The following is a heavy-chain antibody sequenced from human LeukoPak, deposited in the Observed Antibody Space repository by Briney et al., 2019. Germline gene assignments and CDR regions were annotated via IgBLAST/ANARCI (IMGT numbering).Heavy chain of an antibody. J-gene: IGHJ1*01. CDR2: ISSSGSTI. CDR1: GFTFSSYE. Sequence: GGSLRLSCAASGFTFSSYEMNWVRQAPGKGLEWVSYISSSGSTIYYADSVKGRFTISRDNAKNSLYLQMNSLRAEDTAVYYCASLPYCGGDCYSSGWGQGTLVTVSS. CDR3: ASLPYCGGDCYSSG. V-gene: IGHV3-48*03. D-gene: IGHD2-21*02.